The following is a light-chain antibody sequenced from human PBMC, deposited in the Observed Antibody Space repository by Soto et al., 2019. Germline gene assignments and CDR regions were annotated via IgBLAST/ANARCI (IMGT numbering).Light chain of an antibody. V-gene: IGKV1D-12*01. J-gene: IGKJ5*01. CDR1: KGISSW. Sequence: DIQMTQSPSSVSASVGDRVTITCRASKGISSWLAWYQQKPGKAPKLLIYAASSLQSGVPSRFSGSGSGTDFPLTISSLQPEYFASYYCQQTNSFPITFGLGTRLEIK. CDR2: AAS. CDR3: QQTNSFPIT.